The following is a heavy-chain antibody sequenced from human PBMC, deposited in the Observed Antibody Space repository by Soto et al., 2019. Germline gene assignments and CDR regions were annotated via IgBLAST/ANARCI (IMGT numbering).Heavy chain of an antibody. CDR1: GGTFSDSV. CDR3: ARGRDGSNYYFDY. Sequence: QVQLVQSGPEVNKPGSSVKVSCRASGGTFSDSVTSWVRQAPGQGLEWMGGIVPIFGKANLAEKFQDRVTITADESTSTAYMKLSSLRSEDTAVYYCARGRDGSNYYFDYWGQGTLVTVSS. J-gene: IGHJ4*02. CDR2: IVPIFGKA. D-gene: IGHD3-10*01. V-gene: IGHV1-69*01.